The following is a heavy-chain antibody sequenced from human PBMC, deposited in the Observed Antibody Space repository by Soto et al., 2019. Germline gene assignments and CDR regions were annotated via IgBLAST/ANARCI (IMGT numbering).Heavy chain of an antibody. Sequence: EVQLLESGGGLVQPGGSLRLSCAASAFTFSSYAMSWVRQAPGKGLEWVSVIGGSGGSTYYADSVKGRFTISRDNSKNTLYLQMNSLRAEDTAVYYCAKSGYSYGLFDYWGQGTLVTVSS. CDR2: IGGSGGST. CDR1: AFTFSSYA. J-gene: IGHJ4*02. V-gene: IGHV3-23*01. D-gene: IGHD5-18*01. CDR3: AKSGYSYGLFDY.